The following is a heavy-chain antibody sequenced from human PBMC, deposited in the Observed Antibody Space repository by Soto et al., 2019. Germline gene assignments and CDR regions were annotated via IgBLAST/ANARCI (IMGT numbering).Heavy chain of an antibody. J-gene: IGHJ6*02. CDR1: GGTFSSYA. D-gene: IGHD6-6*01. Sequence: SVKVSCKASGGTFSSYAISWVRQAPGQGLEWMGGIIPIFGTANYAQKFQGRVTITADKSTSTAYMELSSLRSEDTAVYYCGGTIADRGEYYYGMDVWGQGTTVTVSS. CDR2: IIPIFGTA. V-gene: IGHV1-69*06. CDR3: GGTIADRGEYYYGMDV.